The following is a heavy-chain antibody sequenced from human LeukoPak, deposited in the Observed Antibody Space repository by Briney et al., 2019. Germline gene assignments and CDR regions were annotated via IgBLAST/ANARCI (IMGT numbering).Heavy chain of an antibody. D-gene: IGHD6-13*01. J-gene: IGHJ3*02. CDR2: ISSSGSTI. CDR3: AIPGVAAAGTPLGAFDI. CDR1: GFTFSDYY. V-gene: IGHV3-11*01. Sequence: PGGSLRLPCAAPGFTFSDYYMSWIRQAPGKGLEWVSYISSSGSTIYYADSVKGRFTISRDNAKNSLYLQMNSLRAEDTAVYYCAIPGVAAAGTPLGAFDIWGQGTMVTVSS.